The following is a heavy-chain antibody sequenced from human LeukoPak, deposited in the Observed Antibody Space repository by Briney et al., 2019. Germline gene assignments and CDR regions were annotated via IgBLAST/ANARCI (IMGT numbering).Heavy chain of an antibody. CDR2: ISGSGRDT. D-gene: IGHD5-24*01. CDR1: GFTFSNYA. J-gene: IGHJ4*02. Sequence: PGGSLRLSCAASGFTFSNYAMSWVRQAPGKGLEWVSTISGSGRDTYYTDSVTGRFTISRDNSKNTLFLQMDSPRAEDAALYYCAKRGDDYNPFDYWGQGTLVTVSS. V-gene: IGHV3-23*01. CDR3: AKRGDDYNPFDY.